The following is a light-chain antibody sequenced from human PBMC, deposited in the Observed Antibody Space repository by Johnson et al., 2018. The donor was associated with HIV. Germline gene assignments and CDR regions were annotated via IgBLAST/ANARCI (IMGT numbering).Light chain of an antibody. CDR2: DNN. CDR1: NSNIGNNY. V-gene: IGLV1-51*01. Sequence: QSVLTQPPSVSAAPGQKVTISCSGNNSNIGNNYVSWYQHLPGTAPKLLIYDNNKRPSGIPDRFSASKSGTSATLGITGLQTEDEADYYCGTWDSSLSGCLSVFGTWPRVTVL. CDR3: GTWDSSLSGCLSV. J-gene: IGLJ1*01.